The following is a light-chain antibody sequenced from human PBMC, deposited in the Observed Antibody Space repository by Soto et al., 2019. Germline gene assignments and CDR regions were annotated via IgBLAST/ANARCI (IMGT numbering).Light chain of an antibody. J-gene: IGKJ5*01. Sequence: NVMTQSPSTLSVSQGERATLSCRASQSAAINLAWYQQKPGQAPRLLIYGASTRATGTPARFSGSGSGTEFTLTISSLQSEDFAVYYCQQYNNWPPITFGQGTLLEIK. CDR1: QSAAIN. CDR3: QQYNNWPPIT. V-gene: IGKV3-15*01. CDR2: GAS.